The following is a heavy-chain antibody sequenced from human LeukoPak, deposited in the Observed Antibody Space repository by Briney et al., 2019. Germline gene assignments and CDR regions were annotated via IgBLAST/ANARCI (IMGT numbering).Heavy chain of an antibody. V-gene: IGHV4-61*02. CDR1: GGSISSGSYY. CDR2: IYTSGST. J-gene: IGHJ4*02. CDR3: ARGYYSDYFDY. Sequence: SQTLSLTCTVSGGSISSGSYYWSWIRRPAGKGLEWIGRIYTSGSTNYNPSLKSRVTISVDTSKNQFSLKLRSVTAADTAMYYCARGYYSDYFDYWGQGTLVTVSS. D-gene: IGHD3-10*01.